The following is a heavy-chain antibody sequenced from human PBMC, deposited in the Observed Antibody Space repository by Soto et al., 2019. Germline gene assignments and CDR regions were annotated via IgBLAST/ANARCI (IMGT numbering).Heavy chain of an antibody. Sequence: EVQLVESGGGLIQPGGSLRLSCAASGFIVSSNYMSWVRQAPGKGLEWVSVIFTGGATDYADSVKGRFTMSRHISKSTLYLQTNSLSVDDTAVYFCVKEFKGAFDHWGPGTLVTLSS. CDR3: VKEFKGAFDH. CDR2: IFTGGAT. J-gene: IGHJ4*02. D-gene: IGHD3-16*01. V-gene: IGHV3-53*01. CDR1: GFIVSSNY.